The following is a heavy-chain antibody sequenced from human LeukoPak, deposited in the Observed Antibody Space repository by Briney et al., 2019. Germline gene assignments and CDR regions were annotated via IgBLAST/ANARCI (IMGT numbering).Heavy chain of an antibody. CDR1: GFTFSRYG. V-gene: IGHV3-30*02. D-gene: IGHD3-10*01. CDR2: IRYDGSDK. J-gene: IGHJ4*02. CDR3: ATYFYASGNYYNYIYY. Sequence: PGGSLRLSCAASGFTFSRYGMHWVRQAPGKGLEWVAFIRYDGSDKKYKDSVKGRFTVSKDNSKNTVSLQMHSLRVEDTAVYYCATYFYASGNYYNYIYYWGQGALVTVSS.